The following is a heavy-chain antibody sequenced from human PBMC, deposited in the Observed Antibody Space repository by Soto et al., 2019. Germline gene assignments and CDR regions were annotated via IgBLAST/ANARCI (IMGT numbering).Heavy chain of an antibody. CDR1: GFTFSSYW. D-gene: IGHD2-15*01. CDR2: IKQDGSEK. J-gene: IGHJ4*02. CDR3: ARVISRYYSGGSCYYFDY. Sequence: GGSLRLSCAASGFTFSSYWISWVRQAPGKGLEWVANIKQDGSEKYYVDSVKGRFTISRDNAKNSLYLQMNSLRAEDTAVYYCARVISRYYSGGSCYYFDYWGQGTLVTVS. V-gene: IGHV3-7*03.